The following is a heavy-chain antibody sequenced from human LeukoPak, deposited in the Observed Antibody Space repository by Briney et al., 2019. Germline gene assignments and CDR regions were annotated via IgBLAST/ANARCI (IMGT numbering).Heavy chain of an antibody. V-gene: IGHV3-23*01. J-gene: IGHJ5*02. CDR2: ISGSGGST. CDR1: GFTLSRYS. D-gene: IGHD3-16*01. Sequence: GGSLRLVCAASGFTLSRYSVSWVRQATGEGLEWVSAISGSGGSTYYADSGKGRFTISRDNSKNTLYLQMNSLRAEDTAVYYCAKDRFGNWFDPWGQGTLVTVSS. CDR3: AKDRFGNWFDP.